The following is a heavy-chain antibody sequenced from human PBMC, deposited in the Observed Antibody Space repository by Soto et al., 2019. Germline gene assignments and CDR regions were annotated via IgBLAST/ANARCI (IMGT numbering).Heavy chain of an antibody. CDR3: AKGGLPWWSQGIDF. CDR1: GFIFGKYD. D-gene: IGHD2-15*01. CDR2: ISHDGRNK. Sequence: QVQLVESGGGVVQPGRSLRLSCEGSGFIFGKYDMYWVRQAPGKGLEWVTKISHDGRNKDYEDSVQGRFTISRDNSRDTMYLEMNRLRPADTAIYYCAKGGLPWWSQGIDFWGQGTLVTVSA. J-gene: IGHJ4*02. V-gene: IGHV3-30*18.